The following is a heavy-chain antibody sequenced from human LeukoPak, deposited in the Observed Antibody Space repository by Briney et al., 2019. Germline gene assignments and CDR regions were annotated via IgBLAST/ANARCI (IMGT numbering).Heavy chain of an antibody. CDR2: ISAYNGNT. J-gene: IGHJ4*02. CDR3: ARERYYYDSSGYPVDY. Sequence: ASVKVSCKASGYTFTSYGISWVRQAPGQGLEWMGWISAYNGNTNYAQKLQGRVTMTTDTSTSTAYMELRSLRSDDTAVYYCARERYYYDSSGYPVDYWGQGTLVTVSS. CDR1: GYTFTSYG. D-gene: IGHD3-22*01. V-gene: IGHV1-18*01.